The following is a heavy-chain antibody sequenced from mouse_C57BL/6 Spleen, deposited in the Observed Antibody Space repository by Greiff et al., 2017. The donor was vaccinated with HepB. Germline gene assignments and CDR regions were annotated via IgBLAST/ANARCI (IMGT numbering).Heavy chain of an antibody. CDR3: ARRENYYGSGYWYFDV. V-gene: IGHV1-18*01. CDR2: INPNNGGT. J-gene: IGHJ1*03. CDR1: GYTFTDYN. Sequence: EVQLQQSGPELVKPGASVKIPCKASGYTFTDYNMDWVKQSHGKSLEWIGDINPNNGGTIYNQKFKGKATLTVDKSSSTAYMELRSLTSEDTAVYYCARRENYYGSGYWYFDVWGTGTTVTVSS. D-gene: IGHD1-1*01.